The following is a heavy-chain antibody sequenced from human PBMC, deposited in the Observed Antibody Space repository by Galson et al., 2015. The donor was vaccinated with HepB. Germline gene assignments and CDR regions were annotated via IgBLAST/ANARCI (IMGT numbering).Heavy chain of an antibody. D-gene: IGHD3-10*01. CDR1: GGSISSSSYY. CDR3: ARTSMVRGVMSEY. J-gene: IGHJ4*02. V-gene: IGHV4-39*01. Sequence: SETLSLTCTVSGGSISSSSYYWGWIRQPPGKGLEWIGSIYYSGSTYYNPSLKSRVTISVDTSKNQFSLKLSSVTAADTAVYYCARTSMVRGVMSEYWGQGTLVTVSS. CDR2: IYYSGST.